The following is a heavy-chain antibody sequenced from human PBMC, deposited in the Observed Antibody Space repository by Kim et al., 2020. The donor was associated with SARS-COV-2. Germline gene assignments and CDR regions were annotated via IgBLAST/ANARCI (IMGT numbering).Heavy chain of an antibody. J-gene: IGHJ6*03. CDR2: IYYGGST. Sequence: SETLSLTCTVSGVSLSTSSVHWGLGWIRKPPEKGLEWIANIYYGGSTYYNPSLKSRVTIPADTPKYEVSLSLTSVTAADTAVYYCARIYYSYFYLDVWG. V-gene: IGHV4-39*01. D-gene: IGHD1-26*01. CDR3: ARIYYSYFYLDV. CDR1: GVSLSTSSVH.